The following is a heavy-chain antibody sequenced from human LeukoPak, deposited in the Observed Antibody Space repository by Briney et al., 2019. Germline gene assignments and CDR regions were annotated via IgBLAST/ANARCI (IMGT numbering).Heavy chain of an antibody. V-gene: IGHV3-13*01. CDR2: IGTAGDT. Sequence: GGSLRLSCAASGFTFSSYDMHWVRQATGKGLEWVSAIGTAGDTYYPGSVKGRFTISRENAKNSLYLQMNSLRAEDTAVYYCARGQYYCSGGSCYSIFDYWGQETLVTVSS. J-gene: IGHJ4*02. CDR3: ARGQYYCSGGSCYSIFDY. D-gene: IGHD2-15*01. CDR1: GFTFSSYD.